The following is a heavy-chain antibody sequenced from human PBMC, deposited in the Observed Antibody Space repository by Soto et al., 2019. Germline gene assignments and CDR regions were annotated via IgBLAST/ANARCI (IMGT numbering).Heavy chain of an antibody. CDR1: GFTFNTYW. J-gene: IGHJ4*02. CDR3: GSYYYGSGLEF. V-gene: IGHV3-74*01. Sequence: GGSLRLSCAASGFTFNTYWMHWVRQAPGKGLVWVSRISSDGSSTSYADSVRGRFTISRDNAKNTLYLQMNSLRAEDTAVYYCGSYYYGSGLEFWGQGTLVTVSS. CDR2: ISSDGSST. D-gene: IGHD3-10*01.